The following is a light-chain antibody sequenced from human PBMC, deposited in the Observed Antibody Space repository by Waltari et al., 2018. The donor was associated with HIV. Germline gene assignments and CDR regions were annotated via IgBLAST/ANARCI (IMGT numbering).Light chain of an antibody. Sequence: QSALTQPASVSGSPGQSITISCTGTSSDVGSYNLVSLYQQYPVKAPQRMIYGVNKRPSGISNRFSGSKSGNTAALTMSALQAEDEADYYCCSYAGSRRVFRTGTKVTVL. CDR2: GVN. CDR1: SSDVGSYNL. CDR3: CSYAGSRRV. J-gene: IGLJ1*01. V-gene: IGLV2-23*02.